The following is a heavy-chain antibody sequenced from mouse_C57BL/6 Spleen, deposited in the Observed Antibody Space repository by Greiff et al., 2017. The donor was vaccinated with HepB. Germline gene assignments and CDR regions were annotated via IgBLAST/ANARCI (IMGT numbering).Heavy chain of an antibody. CDR3: ARGGYSNFLDY. Sequence: QVQLQQSGPELVKPGASVKISCKASGYAFSSSWMNWVKQRPGKGLEWIGRIYPGDGDTNYNGKFKSKATLTADKSSSTAYMQLSSLTSEDSAVYFCARGGYSNFLDYWGQGTTLTVSS. V-gene: IGHV1-82*01. J-gene: IGHJ2*01. CDR2: IYPGDGDT. D-gene: IGHD2-5*01. CDR1: GYAFSSSW.